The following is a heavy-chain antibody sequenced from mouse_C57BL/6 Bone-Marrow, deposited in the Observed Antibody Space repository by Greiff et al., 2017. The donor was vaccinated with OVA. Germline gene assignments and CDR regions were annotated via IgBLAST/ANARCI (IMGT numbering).Heavy chain of an antibody. CDR3: ARRTGSCFDY. Sequence: VQLQQSGAELARPGASVKLSCKASGYTFTSYGISWVKQRTGQGLEWIGKIYPRSGNTYYNEKFKGKATLTADKSSSTAYMELSSLTSEDSAVYVCARRTGSCFDYWGQGTPVTVSA. J-gene: IGHJ3*01. V-gene: IGHV1-81*01. CDR1: GYTFTSYG. D-gene: IGHD4-1*01. CDR2: IYPRSGNT.